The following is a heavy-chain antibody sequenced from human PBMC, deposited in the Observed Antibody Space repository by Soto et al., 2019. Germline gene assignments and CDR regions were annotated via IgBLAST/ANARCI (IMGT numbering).Heavy chain of an antibody. CDR3: AKAFGTYYFDY. D-gene: IGHD3-10*01. Sequence: GGSLRLSCAPSGFTFSSFWMSRVRQAPGKGLEWVSAIGSSGANTYYADSVKGRFTISRDNSKNTVYLQMNSLRAEDTAVYYCAKAFGTYYFDYWGQGTVVTVSS. V-gene: IGHV3-23*01. CDR1: GFTFSSFW. CDR2: IGSSGANT. J-gene: IGHJ4*01.